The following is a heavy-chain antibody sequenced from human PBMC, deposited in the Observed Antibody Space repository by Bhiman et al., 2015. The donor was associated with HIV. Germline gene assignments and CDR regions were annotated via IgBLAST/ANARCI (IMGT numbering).Heavy chain of an antibody. D-gene: IGHD6-13*01. Sequence: EMQLAESGGGLVKPGGSLRLSCAASGFTFTNAWMSWVRQAPGKGLEWVGRIKSKADGGTTDYAAPVKGRFTISRDDSKNTLFLHMNSLRAEDTAVYYCAKEIIAAAGTAHVFYYYYYMDVWGKGTTVTVSS. CDR1: GFTFTNAW. J-gene: IGHJ6*03. CDR2: IKSKADGGTT. V-gene: IGHV3-15*01. CDR3: AKEIIAAAGTAHVFYYYYYMDV.